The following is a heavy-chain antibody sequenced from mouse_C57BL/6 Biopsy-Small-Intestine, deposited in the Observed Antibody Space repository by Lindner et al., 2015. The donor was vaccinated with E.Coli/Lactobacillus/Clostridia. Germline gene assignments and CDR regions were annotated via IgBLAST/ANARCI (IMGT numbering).Heavy chain of an antibody. D-gene: IGHD1-1*01. CDR3: ARVNSYSNYGMDV. CDR1: GGTHNSYA. V-gene: IGHV1-53*01. Sequence: SVKVSCKASGGTHNSYAITWVRQAPGQGLEWMGKIIPILNVANYAQKFQDRVAITADKSTSTAFMELSSLRFEDTAVYYCARVNSYSNYGMDVWGQGTTVTVSS. J-gene: IGHJ1*01. CDR2: IIPILNVA.